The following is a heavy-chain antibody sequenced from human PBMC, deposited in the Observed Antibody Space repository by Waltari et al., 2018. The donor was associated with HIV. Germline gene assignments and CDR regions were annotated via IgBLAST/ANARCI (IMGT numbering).Heavy chain of an antibody. Sequence: QVQLVESGGGVVQPGRSLRLPCAASGVPFNPYAMHWVRQAPGKGLEWVAVIAWDGSNKHYADSVKGRCTISRDNSRNSLYLQMSSLRAEDTAVYYCGREGDYYDSSPFDYWGQGTLVTVSS. V-gene: IGHV3-30-3*01. CDR2: IAWDGSNK. J-gene: IGHJ4*02. CDR3: GREGDYYDSSPFDY. D-gene: IGHD3-22*01. CDR1: GVPFNPYA.